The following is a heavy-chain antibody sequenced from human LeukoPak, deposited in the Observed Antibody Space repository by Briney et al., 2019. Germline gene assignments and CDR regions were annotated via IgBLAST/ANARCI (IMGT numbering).Heavy chain of an antibody. Sequence: GSLRLSCAASGFTFSSYSMNWVRQAPGKGLEWIGEINHIGSTNYNPSLKSRVTISVDTSKNQFSLKLSSVTAADTAVYYCARGREFVYWGQGTLVTVSS. CDR1: GFTFSSYS. V-gene: IGHV4-34*01. CDR2: INHIGST. CDR3: ARGREFVY. J-gene: IGHJ4*02.